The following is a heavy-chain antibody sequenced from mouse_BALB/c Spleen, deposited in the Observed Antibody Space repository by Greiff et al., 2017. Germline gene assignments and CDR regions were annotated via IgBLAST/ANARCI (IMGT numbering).Heavy chain of an antibody. Sequence: VQLQESGPELVKPGASVKISCKASGYTFTDYYINWVKQKPGQGLEWIGWIYPGSGNTKYNEKFKGKATLTVDTSSSTAYMQLSSLTSEDTAVYFCARDSTAGYFDYWGQGTTLTVSS. D-gene: IGHD1-2*01. J-gene: IGHJ2*01. CDR3: ARDSTAGYFDY. V-gene: IGHV1-84*02. CDR2: IYPGSGNT. CDR1: GYTFTDYY.